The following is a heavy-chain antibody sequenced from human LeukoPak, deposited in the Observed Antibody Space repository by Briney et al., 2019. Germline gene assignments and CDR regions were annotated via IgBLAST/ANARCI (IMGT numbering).Heavy chain of an antibody. CDR3: ARDGYSYGSENWFDP. J-gene: IGHJ5*02. CDR1: GYTFTGYY. V-gene: IGHV1-2*02. CDR2: INPNSGGT. D-gene: IGHD5-18*01. Sequence: GASVKVSCKASGYTFTGYYMHWVRQAPGQGLEWMGWINPNSGGTNYAQKFQGRVTMTRDTSFSTAYMELSRLRSDDTAVYYCARDGYSYGSENWFDPWGQGTLVTVSS.